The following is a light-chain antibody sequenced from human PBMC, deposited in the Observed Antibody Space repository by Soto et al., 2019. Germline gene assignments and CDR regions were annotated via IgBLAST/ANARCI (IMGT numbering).Light chain of an antibody. V-gene: IGLV2-14*01. CDR1: SSDLGIYNY. Sequence: QSVLTQPASVSGSPGQSIAISCSGSSSDLGIYNYVSWYQQRPGKVPKPIIFEVTNRPSGVSNRFSGSKSGNTASLTISGLQAEDEADYYCSPYTTSSTRVFGTGTKVTVL. J-gene: IGLJ1*01. CDR3: SPYTTSSTRV. CDR2: EVT.